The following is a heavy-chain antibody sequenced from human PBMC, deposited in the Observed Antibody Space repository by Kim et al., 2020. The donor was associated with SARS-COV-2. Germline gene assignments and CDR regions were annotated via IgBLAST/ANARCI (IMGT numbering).Heavy chain of an antibody. Sequence: DSVKGRFPISRDKAKNSLYLQMNSLRAEDTAVYYCARVPSSSWYVREFDYWGQGTLVTVSS. CDR3: ARVPSSSWYVREFDY. V-gene: IGHV3-21*01. D-gene: IGHD6-13*01. J-gene: IGHJ4*02.